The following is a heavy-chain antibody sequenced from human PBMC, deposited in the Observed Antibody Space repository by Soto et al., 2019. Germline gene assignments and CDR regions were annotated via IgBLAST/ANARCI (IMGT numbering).Heavy chain of an antibody. D-gene: IGHD3-10*01. CDR2: ISSNGGGT. J-gene: IGHJ4*02. CDR1: GFTFSRYA. V-gene: IGHV3-64D*06. CDR3: GKGLITIVRGVIIGFDY. Sequence: GSLRLSSSAYGFTFSRYAMHWVRQAPVKGLEYVSAISSNGGGTYYADSVKGRFTISRDNSKNTLYLQMSSLRAEDPAVYYCGKGLITIVRGVIIGFDYWGQGTLVTVSS.